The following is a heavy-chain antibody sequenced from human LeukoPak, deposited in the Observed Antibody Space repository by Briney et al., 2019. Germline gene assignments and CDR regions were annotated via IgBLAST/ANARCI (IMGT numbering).Heavy chain of an antibody. V-gene: IGHV3-66*01. J-gene: IGHJ4*02. CDR1: AFTVSSNY. Sequence: PGGSLGLSCAASAFTVSSNYMSWVRQAPGKGLEWVSVIYSGGSTYYADSVKGRFTISRDNSKNTLYLQMNSLRAEDTAVYYCARDPHAYGDYVYWGQGTLVTVSS. D-gene: IGHD4-17*01. CDR2: IYSGGST. CDR3: ARDPHAYGDYVY.